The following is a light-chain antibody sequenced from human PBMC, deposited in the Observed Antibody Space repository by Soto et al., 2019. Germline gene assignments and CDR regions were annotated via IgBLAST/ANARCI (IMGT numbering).Light chain of an antibody. V-gene: IGLV1-40*01. CDR3: QSYDSSLSGYV. Sequence: QSVLTQPPSVSGAPGQMVTISCTGSSSNIGAGYDVHWYQQPPGTAPKLLIYGNSNRPSGVPDRFSGSKSGTSASLAITGLQAEDEADYYCQSYDSSLSGYVFGTGTKLTVL. CDR2: GNS. J-gene: IGLJ1*01. CDR1: SSNIGAGYD.